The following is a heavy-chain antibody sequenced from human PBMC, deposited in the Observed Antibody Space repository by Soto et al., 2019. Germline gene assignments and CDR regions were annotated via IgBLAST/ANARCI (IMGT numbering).Heavy chain of an antibody. J-gene: IGHJ6*02. CDR3: ATSYSGYDYLYYYGMDV. Sequence: QVQLVQSGAEEKKPGASVKVSCKASGYTFTSYAMHWVRQAPGQRLEWMGWLNAGNGNTKYSQKLKGRVTITRDTSASTAYMELSSLRSEDTAVYYCATSYSGYDYLYYYGMDVWGQGTTVTVSS. V-gene: IGHV1-3*05. CDR2: LNAGNGNT. D-gene: IGHD5-12*01. CDR1: GYTFTSYA.